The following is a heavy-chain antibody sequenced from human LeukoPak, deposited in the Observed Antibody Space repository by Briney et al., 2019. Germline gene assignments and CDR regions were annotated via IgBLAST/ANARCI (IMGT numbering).Heavy chain of an antibody. J-gene: IGHJ4*02. CDR3: ARADCSSTSCSPYYFDY. CDR1: GFTFSSYS. D-gene: IGHD2-2*01. CDR2: ISSSSSTI. V-gene: IGHV3-48*01. Sequence: PGGSLRLSCAASGFTFSSYSMNWVRQAPGKGLEWVSYISSSSSTIYYADSVKGRFTISRDNAKNSLYLQMNSLRAEDTAVYYCARADCSSTSCSPYYFDYWGQGTLVTVSS.